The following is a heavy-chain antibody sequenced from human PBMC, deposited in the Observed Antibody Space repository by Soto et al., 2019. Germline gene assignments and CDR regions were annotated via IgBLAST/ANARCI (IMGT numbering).Heavy chain of an antibody. CDR2: IWYDGSNK. V-gene: IGHV3-33*01. CDR1: GFTFSSYG. CDR3: ARDLQGYDSSGYWDYFDY. Sequence: PGGSLRLSCAASGFTFSSYGMHWVRQAPGKGLEWVAVIWYDGSNKYYADSVKGRFTISRDNSKNTLYLQMNSLRAEDTAVYYCARDLQGYDSSGYWDYFDYWGQGTLVTVSS. D-gene: IGHD3-22*01. J-gene: IGHJ4*02.